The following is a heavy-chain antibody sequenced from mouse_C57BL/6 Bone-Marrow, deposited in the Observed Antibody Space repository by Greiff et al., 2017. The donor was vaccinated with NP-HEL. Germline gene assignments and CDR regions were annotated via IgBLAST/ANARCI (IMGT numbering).Heavy chain of an antibody. CDR1: GFTFSSYG. D-gene: IGHD1-1*02. CDR3: ARKEPGGDY. Sequence: EVQVVESGGDLVKPGGSLKLSCAASGFTFSSYGMSWVRQTPDKRLEWVATISSGGSYTYYPDSVKGRFTISRDNDKNTLYLQMSSLKSEDTAMYYCARKEPGGDYWGQGTSITVSS. J-gene: IGHJ4*01. CDR2: ISSGGSYT. V-gene: IGHV5-6*01.